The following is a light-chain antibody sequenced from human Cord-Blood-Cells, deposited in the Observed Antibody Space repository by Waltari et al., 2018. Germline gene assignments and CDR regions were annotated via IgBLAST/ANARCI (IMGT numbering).Light chain of an antibody. V-gene: IGKV1-39*01. CDR3: QQSYSTPIT. CDR2: AAS. Sequence: DIQMTQSPSSLSASVGDRVTITCRASQSISSYLNWYQQKPGKATKLLICAASSLQSGVPSRFSGSGSGTDFTLTISSLQPEDFATYYCQQSYSTPITFGPGTRLEIK. CDR1: QSISSY. J-gene: IGKJ5*01.